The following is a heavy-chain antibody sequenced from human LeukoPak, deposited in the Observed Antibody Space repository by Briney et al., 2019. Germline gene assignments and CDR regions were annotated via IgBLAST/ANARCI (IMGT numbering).Heavy chain of an antibody. CDR1: GYTFTSYD. CDR3: ARPPNCSGGSCYSTGFDY. J-gene: IGHJ4*02. CDR2: MNPNNGNT. V-gene: IGHV1-8*01. D-gene: IGHD2-15*01. Sequence: ASVKVSCKASGYTFTSYDINWVRQATGQGLEWMGWMNPNNGNTGYAQKFQGGVTMTRNTSISTAYMELSSLRSEDTAVYYCARPPNCSGGSCYSTGFDYWGQGTLVTVSS.